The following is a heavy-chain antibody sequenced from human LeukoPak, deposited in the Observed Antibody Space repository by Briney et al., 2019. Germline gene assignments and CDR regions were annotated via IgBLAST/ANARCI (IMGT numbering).Heavy chain of an antibody. J-gene: IGHJ5*02. Sequence: GASVNVSCKASGYTFTSYGISWVRQAPGQGLEWMGWISAYNGNTNYAQKLQGRVTMTTDTSTSTAYMELRSLRSDDTAVYYCARVRDRFGELPNWFDRWGQGTLVTVSS. CDR2: ISAYNGNT. CDR3: ARVRDRFGELPNWFDR. CDR1: GYTFTSYG. D-gene: IGHD3-16*01. V-gene: IGHV1-18*01.